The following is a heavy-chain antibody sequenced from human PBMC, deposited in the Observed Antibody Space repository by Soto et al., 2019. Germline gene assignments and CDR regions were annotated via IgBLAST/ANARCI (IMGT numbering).Heavy chain of an antibody. CDR2: IYSSGTT. J-gene: IGHJ3*02. CDR1: GGSISNYY. D-gene: IGHD1-26*01. V-gene: IGHV4-4*07. CDR3: VRFHPLGGTSSPNAFDI. Sequence: HVQLQEPGPGLVTPSETLSPTCTVSGGSISNYYWNWIRQPAGKGLEWIGRIYSSGTTIYNPTLESRVTMSLDTSKHQFSLKLSSVTAADTAVYFCVRFHPLGGTSSPNAFDIWGQGTMVTVSS.